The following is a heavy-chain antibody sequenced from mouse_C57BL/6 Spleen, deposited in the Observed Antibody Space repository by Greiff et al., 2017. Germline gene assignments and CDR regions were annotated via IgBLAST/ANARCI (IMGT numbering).Heavy chain of an antibody. CDR2: SNTNTGCT. Sequence: EVQLQQSGPELVKPGASVTLPCKASGYTFTDYNMDWVKPSHGQSIDWIGDSNTNTGCTIYKQKFKGKATLTVDKSASTAYRELRSLTSEDTAVYYCARRRLGFADWGQGTLVTVSA. D-gene: IGHD3-2*02. CDR3: ARRRLGFAD. J-gene: IGHJ3*01. V-gene: IGHV1-18*01. CDR1: GYTFTDYN.